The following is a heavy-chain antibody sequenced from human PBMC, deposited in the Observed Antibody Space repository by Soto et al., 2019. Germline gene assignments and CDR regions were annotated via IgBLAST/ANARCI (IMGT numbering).Heavy chain of an antibody. CDR3: ARDRVRRDNKPYGIAV. CDR1: GDSIASGPYY. D-gene: IGHD2-21*01. CDR2: IFYTGST. Sequence: PSETLSLTCTVSGDSIASGPYYWTWIRQHPGKGLEWIGNIFYTGSTYYNPSLQSRVSISVDTSKNQFSLRLTSVTAADTPIYYCARDRVRRDNKPYGIAVRGQRTTVTVSS. J-gene: IGHJ6*02. V-gene: IGHV4-31*03.